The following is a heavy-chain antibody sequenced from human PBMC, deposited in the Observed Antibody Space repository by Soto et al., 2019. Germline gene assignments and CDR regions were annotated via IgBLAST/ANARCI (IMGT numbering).Heavy chain of an antibody. V-gene: IGHV4-59*12. CDR1: GGSISNYY. CDR3: ARPRRPGSGYWYGVDS. J-gene: IGHJ4*02. Sequence: QVQLQEAGAGLVKPSETLSLTCTVSGGSISNYYCSWIRQPPGKGLEWIGYIYSSGNTNYNPSLNSRVTIAIDRSNNQFSLNSNYQPAADTAVYYCARPRRPGSGYWYGVDSWGQGSLVTVSS. CDR2: IYSSGNT. D-gene: IGHD2-15*01.